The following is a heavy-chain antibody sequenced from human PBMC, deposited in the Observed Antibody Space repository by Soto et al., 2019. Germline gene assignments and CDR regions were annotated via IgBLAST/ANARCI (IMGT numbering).Heavy chain of an antibody. CDR3: AKDRTMIAEERYFDY. D-gene: IGHD3-22*01. V-gene: IGHV3-30*02. Sequence: DSVKGRFTISRDNSKNTLYLQMNSLRAEDTAVYYCAKDRTMIAEERYFDYWGQGTLVTVSS. J-gene: IGHJ4*02.